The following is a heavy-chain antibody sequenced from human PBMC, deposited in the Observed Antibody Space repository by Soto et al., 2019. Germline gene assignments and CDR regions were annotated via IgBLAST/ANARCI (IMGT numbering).Heavy chain of an antibody. Sequence: LRLSCAASGFTFSSYSMNWVRQSPGKGLEWVSYISSSSSTIYYADSLKGRFTISRDNAKKSLYLQMNSLRDEDTAVYYCAIAARDYYYYGMDVWGQGTTVTVSS. CDR3: AIAARDYYYYGMDV. V-gene: IGHV3-48*02. CDR1: GFTFSSYS. J-gene: IGHJ6*02. D-gene: IGHD6-6*01. CDR2: ISSSSSTI.